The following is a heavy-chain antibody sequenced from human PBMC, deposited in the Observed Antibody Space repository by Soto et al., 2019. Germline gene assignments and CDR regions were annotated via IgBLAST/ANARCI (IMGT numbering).Heavy chain of an antibody. CDR3: AKLAGATIYFDI. V-gene: IGHV3-30*18. D-gene: IGHD1-26*01. CDR1: GFTFSSYG. CDR2: ISYDGSNK. J-gene: IGHJ3*02. Sequence: QVQLVESGGGVVQPGRSLRLSCAASGFTFSSYGMHWVRQAPGKGLEWVAVISYDGSNKYYADSVKGRFTISRDNSKNTLYLQMNSLRAEDTAVYYSAKLAGATIYFDIWGQGTMVTVSS.